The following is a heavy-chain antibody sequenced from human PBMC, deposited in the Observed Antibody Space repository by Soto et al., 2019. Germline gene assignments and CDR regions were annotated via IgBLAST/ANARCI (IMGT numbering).Heavy chain of an antibody. V-gene: IGHV3-30-3*01. J-gene: IGHJ4*02. CDR1: GFTFSSYA. D-gene: IGHD2-21*02. CDR2: ISYDGSNK. CDR3: ARDMQLGTIVVVTAIDY. Sequence: PGGSLRLSCAASGFTFSSYAMHWVRQAPGKGLEWVAVISYDGSNKYYADSVKGRFTISRDNSKNTLYLQMNSPRAEDTAVYYCARDMQLGTIVVVTAIDYWGQGTLVTVSS.